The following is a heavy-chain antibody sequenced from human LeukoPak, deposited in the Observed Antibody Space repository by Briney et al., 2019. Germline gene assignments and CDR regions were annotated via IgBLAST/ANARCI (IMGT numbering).Heavy chain of an antibody. CDR1: GYTFTSYD. CDR3: ARGLGSSSWYVY. Sequence: ASAKVSCKASGYTFTSYDINWVRQATGQGLEWMGWMNPNSGNTGYAQKFQGRVTMTRNTSISTAYMELSSLRSEDTAVYYCARGLGSSSWYVYWGQGTLVTVSS. J-gene: IGHJ4*02. V-gene: IGHV1-8*01. CDR2: MNPNSGNT. D-gene: IGHD6-13*01.